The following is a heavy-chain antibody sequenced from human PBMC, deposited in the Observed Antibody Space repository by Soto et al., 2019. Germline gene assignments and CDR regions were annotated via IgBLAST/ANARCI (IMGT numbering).Heavy chain of an antibody. V-gene: IGHV3-23*01. J-gene: IGHJ5*02. D-gene: IGHD6-19*01. Sequence: EVQLLESGGGLVQPGGSLRLSWAASGFTFSSYAMSWVRQAPGKGLEWVSAISGSGGSTYYADSVKGRFTISRDNSKNTLYLQMNSLRAEDTAVYYCAKGGSGWYTKNWFDPWGQGTLVTVSS. CDR3: AKGGSGWYTKNWFDP. CDR2: ISGSGGST. CDR1: GFTFSSYA.